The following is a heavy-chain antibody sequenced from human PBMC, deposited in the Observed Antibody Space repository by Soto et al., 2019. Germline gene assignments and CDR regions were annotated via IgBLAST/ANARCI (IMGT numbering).Heavy chain of an antibody. J-gene: IGHJ4*02. D-gene: IGHD5-18*01. V-gene: IGHV3-30*18. CDR3: AKDLGYTYGLDY. CDR2: ISYDGSNK. CDR1: GFTFSSYG. Sequence: QVQLVESGGGVVQPGRSLRLSCAASGFTFSSYGMHWVRQAPGKGLEWVAVISYDGSNKYYADSVKGRFTISRDNSKNTLYLHMNSLRAEDTAVYYCAKDLGYTYGLDYWGQGTLVTVSS.